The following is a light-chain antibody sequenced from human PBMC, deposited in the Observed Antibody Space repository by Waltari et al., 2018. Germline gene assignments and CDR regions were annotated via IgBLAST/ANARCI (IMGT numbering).Light chain of an antibody. CDR1: QGITKW. Sequence: MTQSPSSVSASVGDKVTFTCRASQGITKWLAWYQQKPGRAPKLLISGASTLHSGVSPRFSGSGSGTEFTLTISSLQPEDFATYYCQQANSFLFTFGPGTKVDIK. CDR3: QQANSFLFT. V-gene: IGKV1-12*01. CDR2: GAS. J-gene: IGKJ3*01.